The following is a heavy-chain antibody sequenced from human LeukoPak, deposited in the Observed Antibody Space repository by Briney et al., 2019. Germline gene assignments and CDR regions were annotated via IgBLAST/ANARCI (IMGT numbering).Heavy chain of an antibody. J-gene: IGHJ4*02. V-gene: IGHV1-2*02. Sequence: ASVKVSCKASGYTFTGDYMHWVRQAPGQGLEWMGWINPNSGGTNYAQKFQGRVTMTRDTPFTTVYMELTSLRSDDTAVYYCARATSGHFDNWGQGTLVSVSS. D-gene: IGHD1-14*01. CDR1: GYTFTGDY. CDR2: INPNSGGT. CDR3: ARATSGHFDN.